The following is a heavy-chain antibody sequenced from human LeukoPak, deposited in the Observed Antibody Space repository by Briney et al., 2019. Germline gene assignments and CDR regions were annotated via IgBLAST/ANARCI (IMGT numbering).Heavy chain of an antibody. D-gene: IGHD4-17*01. Sequence: SVKVSCKASGGTFSSYAISWVRQAPGQGLEWMGRIIPILGIANYAQKFQGRVTITADKSTSTAYMELSSLRSEDTAVYYCAREGDYAVRRAFDIWGQGTMVTVSS. J-gene: IGHJ3*02. CDR3: AREGDYAVRRAFDI. CDR2: IIPILGIA. V-gene: IGHV1-69*04. CDR1: GGTFSSYA.